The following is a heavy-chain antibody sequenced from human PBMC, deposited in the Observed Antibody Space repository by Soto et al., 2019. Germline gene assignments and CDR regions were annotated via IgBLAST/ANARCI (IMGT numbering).Heavy chain of an antibody. CDR1: GFTFSSYA. J-gene: IGHJ4*02. V-gene: IGHV3-30-3*01. CDR2: ISYDGSNK. D-gene: IGHD2-21*02. CDR3: AREGIVTAMGPGY. Sequence: QVQLVESGGGVVQPGRSLRLSCAASGFTFSSYAMHWVRQAPGKGLEWVAVISYDGSNKYYADSVKGRFTISRDNSKNTLYLQMNSMSAEDTAVYYGAREGIVTAMGPGYWGQGTLVTVSS.